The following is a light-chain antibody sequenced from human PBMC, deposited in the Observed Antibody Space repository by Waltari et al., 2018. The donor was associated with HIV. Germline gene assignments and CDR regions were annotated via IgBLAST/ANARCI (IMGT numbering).Light chain of an antibody. CDR2: YDS. Sequence: SYVLTQPPSVSVAQGKTARITCGGNNIGSNSVHWYQQKPGQAPVLVIYYDSDRPSGIPERFSGSNSGNTATLTISSVEAGDEADYYCQVWDSSSDHVVFGGGTKLTVL. J-gene: IGLJ2*01. CDR3: QVWDSSSDHVV. V-gene: IGLV3-21*04. CDR1: NIGSNS.